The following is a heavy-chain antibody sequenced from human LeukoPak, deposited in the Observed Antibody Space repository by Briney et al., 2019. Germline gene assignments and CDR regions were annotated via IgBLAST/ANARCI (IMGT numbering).Heavy chain of an antibody. D-gene: IGHD6-19*01. CDR2: ISGVSNFI. J-gene: IGHJ4*02. Sequence: GGSLRLSCAASGFDFSAYTMAWVRQAPGRGLEWVSSISGVSNFIYYADSVKGRFTISRDNSKNTLYLQMNSLRAEDTAVYYCASLYSSGWRPFDYWGQGTLVTVSS. CDR3: ASLYSSGWRPFDY. CDR1: GFDFSAYT. V-gene: IGHV3-21*04.